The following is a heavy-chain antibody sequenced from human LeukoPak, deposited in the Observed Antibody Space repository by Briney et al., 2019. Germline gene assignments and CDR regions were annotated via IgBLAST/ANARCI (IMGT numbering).Heavy chain of an antibody. CDR2: TYYRSKLYN. J-gene: IGHJ4*02. CDR1: GDILSSNSAA. D-gene: IGHD1-26*01. Sequence: KASQTLSLTCAISGDILSSNSAAWNWIRQSPSRGLEWLRRTYYRSKLYNDYAVSVKSRITINPDTSKNQFALQLNSVTPEDTAVYYCARGLGSYYSAFDYWGQGTLVTVSS. CDR3: ARGLGSYYSAFDY. V-gene: IGHV6-1*01.